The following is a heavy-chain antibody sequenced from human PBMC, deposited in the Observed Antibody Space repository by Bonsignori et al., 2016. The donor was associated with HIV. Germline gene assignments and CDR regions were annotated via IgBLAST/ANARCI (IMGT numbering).Heavy chain of an antibody. D-gene: IGHD4-17*01. Sequence: VRQAPGKALEWVSSISTTGNYIFYADSVKGRFTISRDNVRHSLFLQMNSLRADDTAVYYCAGTYAWGQGTLVTVS. J-gene: IGHJ5*02. CDR3: AGTYA. CDR2: ISTTGNYI. V-gene: IGHV3-21*01.